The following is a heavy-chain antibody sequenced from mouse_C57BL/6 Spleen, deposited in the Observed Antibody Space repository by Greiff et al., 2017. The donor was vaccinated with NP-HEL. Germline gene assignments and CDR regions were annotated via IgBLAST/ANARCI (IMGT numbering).Heavy chain of an antibody. CDR1: GFSLTSYG. CDR2: IWSGGST. Sequence: VKLMESGPGLVQPSQSLSITCTVSGFSLTSYGVHWVRQPPGKGLEWLGVIWSGGSTDYNAAFISRLSISKDNSKSQVFFKMNSLQADDTAIYYCAKGSSYLGYAMDYWGQGTSVTVSS. CDR3: AKGSSYLGYAMDY. V-gene: IGHV2-4*01. D-gene: IGHD1-1*01. J-gene: IGHJ4*01.